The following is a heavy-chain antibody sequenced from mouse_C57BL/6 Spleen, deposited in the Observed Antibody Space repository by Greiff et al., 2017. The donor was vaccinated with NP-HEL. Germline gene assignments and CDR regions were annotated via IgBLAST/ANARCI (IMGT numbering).Heavy chain of an antibody. Sequence: QVQLQQPGAELVKPGASVKLSCKASGYTFTSYWMHWVKQRPGQGLEWIGMIHPNSGSTNYNEKFKSKATLTVDKSSSTAYMQLSSLTSEDSAVYYCASFIDYDAWFADWGQGTLVTVSA. D-gene: IGHD2-4*01. CDR3: ASFIDYDAWFAD. J-gene: IGHJ3*01. CDR1: GYTFTSYW. V-gene: IGHV1-64*01. CDR2: IHPNSGST.